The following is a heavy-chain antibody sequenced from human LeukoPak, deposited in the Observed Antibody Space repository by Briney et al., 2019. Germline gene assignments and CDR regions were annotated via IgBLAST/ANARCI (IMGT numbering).Heavy chain of an antibody. CDR1: GFTFSSYA. Sequence: PVGSLRLSCAASGFTFSSYAMSWVRQAPGKGLEWVSAISGSGGSTYYADSVKGRFTISRDNSKHTPYLQMNSLRAEDTAVYYCANARRDYYDSSGYSVFDYRGQGTLVTVSS. D-gene: IGHD3-22*01. CDR2: ISGSGGST. V-gene: IGHV3-23*01. CDR3: ANARRDYYDSSGYSVFDY. J-gene: IGHJ4*02.